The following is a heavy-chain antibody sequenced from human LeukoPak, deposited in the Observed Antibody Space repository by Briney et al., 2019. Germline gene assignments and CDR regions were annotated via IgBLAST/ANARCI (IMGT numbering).Heavy chain of an antibody. D-gene: IGHD3-22*01. CDR2: IYYSGST. CDR1: GGXVSSGSYY. Sequence: PSETLSLTCTVSGGXVSSGSYYWSWIRQPPGRGLEWFGYIYYSGSTNYNPSLKSRVTISVDTSKNQFSLKLSSVTAADTAVYYCARDRSDDSSGYSPYYFDYWGQGTLVTVSS. J-gene: IGHJ4*02. V-gene: IGHV4-61*01. CDR3: ARDRSDDSSGYSPYYFDY.